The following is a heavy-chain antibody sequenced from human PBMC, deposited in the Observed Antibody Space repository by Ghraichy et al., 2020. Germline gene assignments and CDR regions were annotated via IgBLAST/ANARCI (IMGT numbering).Heavy chain of an antibody. CDR1: GGSISSSSHY. J-gene: IGHJ6*02. CDR3: ARRLATVTCRCMDV. D-gene: IGHD4-17*01. Sequence: SETLSLTCTVSGGSISSSSHYWGWIRQPPGKGLEWIGSIYYSGSTYYNPSLKSRVSISVDTSKNQFSLKLSSVTAADTAVYYCARRLATVTCRCMDVWGQGTTVTVSS. V-gene: IGHV4-39*01. CDR2: IYYSGST.